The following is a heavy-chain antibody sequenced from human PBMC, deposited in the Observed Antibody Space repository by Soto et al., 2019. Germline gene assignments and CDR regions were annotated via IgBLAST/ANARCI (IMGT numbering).Heavy chain of an antibody. CDR1: GGSMNPYY. CDR2: ISFNGTT. D-gene: IGHD3-9*01. CDR3: VKAAHHVIHWFIW. J-gene: IGHJ4*02. V-gene: IGHV4-59*01. Sequence: SETLSLTCTVSGGSMNPYYWTWIRQSPGKGLEWIGYISFNGTTDYNPSLKSRLTMSVDTSKNQFSMKLSSVSAAHTAVYYCVKAAHHVIHWFIWWCPGIRVTVFS.